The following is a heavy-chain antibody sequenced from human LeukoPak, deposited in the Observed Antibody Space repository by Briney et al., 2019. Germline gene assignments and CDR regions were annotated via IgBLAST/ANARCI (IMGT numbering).Heavy chain of an antibody. CDR2: IIPIFGTA. J-gene: IGHJ3*02. D-gene: IGHD1-26*01. CDR1: GGTFSSYA. Sequence: SVKVSCKASGGTFSSYAISWVRQAPGQGLEWIGGIIPIFGTANYAQKFQGRVTITTDESTSTAYMELSSLRSEDTAVYYCARGRVGAPDAFDIWGQGTMVTVSS. CDR3: ARGRVGAPDAFDI. V-gene: IGHV1-69*05.